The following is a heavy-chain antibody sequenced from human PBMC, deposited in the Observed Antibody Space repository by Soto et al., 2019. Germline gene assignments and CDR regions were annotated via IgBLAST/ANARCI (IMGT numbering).Heavy chain of an antibody. CDR2: ISSSSSYI. V-gene: IGHV3-21*01. CDR1: GFTFSSYS. CDR3: ARVQTLLPAAIEYYYYGMDV. J-gene: IGHJ6*02. D-gene: IGHD2-2*01. Sequence: EVQLVESGGGLVKPGGSLRLSCAASGFTFSSYSMNWVRQAPGKGLEWVSSISSSSSYIYYADSVKGRFTISRDNAKNSLYLQMNSLRAEDTAVYYCARVQTLLPAAIEYYYYGMDVWGQGTTVTVSS.